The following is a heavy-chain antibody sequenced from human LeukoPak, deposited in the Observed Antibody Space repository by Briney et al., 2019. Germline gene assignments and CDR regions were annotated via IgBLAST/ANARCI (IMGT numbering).Heavy chain of an antibody. D-gene: IGHD2-21*02. Sequence: PGGSLRLSCAAFGFTFSTYEMNWVRQAPGKGLEWISYITYSDSTTYYVDSVRGRFTISRDNAKNSLYLQMNSLRVEDTAVYYCAREQAHYGGDCLDSWGQGTLVTVSS. J-gene: IGHJ4*02. CDR2: ITYSDSTT. CDR1: GFTFSTYE. CDR3: AREQAHYGGDCLDS. V-gene: IGHV3-48*03.